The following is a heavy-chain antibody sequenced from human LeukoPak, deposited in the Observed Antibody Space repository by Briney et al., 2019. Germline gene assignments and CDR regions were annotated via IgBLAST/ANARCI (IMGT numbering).Heavy chain of an antibody. J-gene: IGHJ4*02. V-gene: IGHV4-39*01. CDR2: IYYSGSN. CDR3: ARMVRYFEYFDY. D-gene: IGHD3-9*01. CDR1: GGSISSSSYY. Sequence: SETLSLTCTVSGGSISSSSYYWGWICQPPGKGLEWIGSIYYSGSNYYNPSLKSRATISVDTSKNQFSLKLSSVTDADTAVYYCARMVRYFEYFDYWGQGTLVTVSS.